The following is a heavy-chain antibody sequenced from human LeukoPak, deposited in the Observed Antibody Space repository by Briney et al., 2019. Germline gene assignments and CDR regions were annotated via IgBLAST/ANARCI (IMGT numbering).Heavy chain of an antibody. Sequence: ASVKVSCKASGYTFTSYDINWVRQATGQGLEWMGWMNPNSGNTGYAQKFQGRVTMTRNTSISTAYMELSSLRSEDTAVYYCARGEKKPVITIFGVVTYYGMDVWGQGTTVTVSS. CDR3: ARGEKKPVITIFGVVTYYGMDV. V-gene: IGHV1-8*01. CDR1: GYTFTSYD. J-gene: IGHJ6*02. D-gene: IGHD3-3*01. CDR2: MNPNSGNT.